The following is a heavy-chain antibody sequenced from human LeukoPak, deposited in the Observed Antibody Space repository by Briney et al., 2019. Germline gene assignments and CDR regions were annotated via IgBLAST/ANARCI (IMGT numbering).Heavy chain of an antibody. CDR1: EFTFSDYY. Sequence: GGSLRLSCAASEFTFSDYYMSWIRQAPGKGLEWVAYISTSGSTIYYADSVKGRFTISRDNANNSLYLQMNSLRAEDTAIYYCARGKRWPSTFDIWGQGTMVTVSS. CDR2: ISTSGSTI. CDR3: ARGKRWPSTFDI. D-gene: IGHD4-23*01. V-gene: IGHV3-11*04. J-gene: IGHJ3*02.